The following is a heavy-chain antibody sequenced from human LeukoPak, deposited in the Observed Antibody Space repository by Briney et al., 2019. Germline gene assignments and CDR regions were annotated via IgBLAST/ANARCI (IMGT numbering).Heavy chain of an antibody. CDR1: GFTFSSYW. J-gene: IGHJ4*02. D-gene: IGHD6-13*01. CDR2: IKQDGSEK. Sequence: GGSLRLSCAASGFTFSSYWMSWVRQAPGKGLEWVANIKQDGSEKYYVDSVKGRFTISRDNAKNSLYLQMNSLRAEDTAVYHCAKDEAAGTEVYYFDYWGQGTLVTVSS. CDR3: AKDEAAGTEVYYFDY. V-gene: IGHV3-7*01.